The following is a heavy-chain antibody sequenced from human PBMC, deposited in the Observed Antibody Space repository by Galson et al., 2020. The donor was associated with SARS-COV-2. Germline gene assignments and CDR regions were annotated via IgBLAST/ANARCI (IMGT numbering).Heavy chain of an antibody. V-gene: IGHV3-30*18. D-gene: IGHD3-10*01. CDR3: AKEARITLVRGLIGGEYYSYYYMDV. CDR1: GFTLSNSG. Sequence: GGYLRLSCAASGFTLSNSGFHWVRQAPGKGLEWVSVISSDATDKNYADSVKGRFTISRDISKNTLYLQMNSLRAEDTAVYYCAKEARITLVRGLIGGEYYSYYYMDVWGKGTTVTIFS. CDR2: ISSDATDK. J-gene: IGHJ6*03.